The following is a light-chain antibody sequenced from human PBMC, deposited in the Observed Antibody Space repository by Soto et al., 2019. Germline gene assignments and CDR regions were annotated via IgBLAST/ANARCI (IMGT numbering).Light chain of an antibody. CDR3: QQYGTSPLLT. CDR1: QSVSNS. V-gene: IGKV3-20*01. Sequence: MLTQSPGTLSLSPGERATLSCRASQSVSNSLAWYQQKPGQAPRLVIYGAASRAAGIPDRFSGSGSGTDFTLTISRLEPEDFAVYYCQQYGTSPLLTFGGGTKVDIK. J-gene: IGKJ4*01. CDR2: GAA.